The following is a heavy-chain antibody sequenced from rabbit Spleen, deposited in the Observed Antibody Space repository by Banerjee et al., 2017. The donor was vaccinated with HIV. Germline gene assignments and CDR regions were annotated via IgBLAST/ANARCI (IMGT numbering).Heavy chain of an antibody. Sequence: QSLEESGGDLVKPGASLTLTCTASGFSFSSSHWICWVRQAPGKGLEWIACIDGGGFSYYASWAKGRFTISKTSSTTVTLQMTSLTAADTATYFCARDTASSFSSYGMDLWGPGTLVTVS. V-gene: IGHV1S40*01. J-gene: IGHJ6*01. CDR2: IDGGGFS. D-gene: IGHD8-1*01. CDR1: GFSFSSSHW. CDR3: ARDTASSFSSYGMDL.